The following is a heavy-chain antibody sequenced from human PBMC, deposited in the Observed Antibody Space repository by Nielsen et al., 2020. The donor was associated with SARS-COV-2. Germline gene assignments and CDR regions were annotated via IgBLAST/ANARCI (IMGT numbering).Heavy chain of an antibody. CDR3: ARRIGGWFDP. Sequence: SETLSLTCTVSGGSISPYYWNWIRQPPGKGLEWIGYIYYSGGTNYNPSLKSRVTISVHTSKNQFSLKLSSVTAADTAEYYCARRIGGWFDPWGQGTLVTVSS. D-gene: IGHD1-26*01. V-gene: IGHV4-59*13. CDR1: GGSISPYY. J-gene: IGHJ5*02. CDR2: IYYSGGT.